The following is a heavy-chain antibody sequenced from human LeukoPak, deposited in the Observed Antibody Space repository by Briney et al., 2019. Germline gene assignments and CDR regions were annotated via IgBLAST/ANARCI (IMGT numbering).Heavy chain of an antibody. CDR3: ARETLRRDFWSGCRNNWFDP. Sequence: PSETLSLTCTVPGGSISSYYWSWIRQPPGKGLEWIGYIYYSGSTNYNPSLKSRVTISVDTSKNQFSLKLSSVTAADMAVYYCARETLRRDFWSGCRNNWFDPWGQGTLVTVSS. CDR2: IYYSGST. V-gene: IGHV4-59*12. D-gene: IGHD3-3*01. CDR1: GGSISSYY. J-gene: IGHJ5*02.